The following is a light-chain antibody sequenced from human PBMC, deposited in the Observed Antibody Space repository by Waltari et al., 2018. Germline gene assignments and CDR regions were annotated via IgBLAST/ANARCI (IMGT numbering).Light chain of an antibody. CDR1: QDITKC. V-gene: IGKV1-5*03. CDR3: QQYHSFST. J-gene: IGKJ3*01. Sequence: DIQMTQSPSTLSASVGDRVTITCRAIQDITKCLAWYQHKPGEAPKPLIYKTSTLETGVPSWFSGRGSGTEFTLTISSLQPDDFATYYCQQYHSFSTFGPGTVVDIK. CDR2: KTS.